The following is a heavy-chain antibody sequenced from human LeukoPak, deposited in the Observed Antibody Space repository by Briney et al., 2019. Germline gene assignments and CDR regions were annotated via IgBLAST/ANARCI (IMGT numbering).Heavy chain of an antibody. CDR3: AREIAAAGTGGAFDI. D-gene: IGHD6-13*01. CDR2: IYYSGST. Sequence: PSETLSLTCSVSGGSISSGPYFWSWIRQPPGKGLEWIGYIYYSGSTNDNPSLKSRVTISVDTSKNQFSLKLSSVTVADTAVYYCAREIAAAGTGGAFDIWGQGTMVTVSS. V-gene: IGHV4-61*01. CDR1: GGSISSGPYF. J-gene: IGHJ3*02.